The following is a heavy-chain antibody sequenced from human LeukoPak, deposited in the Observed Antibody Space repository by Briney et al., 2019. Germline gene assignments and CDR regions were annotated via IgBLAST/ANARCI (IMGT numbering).Heavy chain of an antibody. Sequence: ASVKVSFKASGYTFTSYGISWVRQAPGQGLEWMGWISAYNGNTNYAQKLQGRVTMTTDTSTSTAYMELRSLRSDDTAVYYCARVSTIFGVATGMDVWGKGTTVTVS. D-gene: IGHD3-3*01. J-gene: IGHJ6*04. CDR2: ISAYNGNT. CDR1: GYTFTSYG. V-gene: IGHV1-18*01. CDR3: ARVSTIFGVATGMDV.